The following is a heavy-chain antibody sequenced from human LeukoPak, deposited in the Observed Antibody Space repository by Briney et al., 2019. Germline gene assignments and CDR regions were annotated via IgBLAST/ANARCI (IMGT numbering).Heavy chain of an antibody. CDR3: ARTYYYDSSGYWWFDP. CDR1: GGSISSSSYY. Sequence: SETLSLTCTVSGGSISSSSYYWGWIRQPPGKGLEWIGSIYYSGSTYYNPSLKSRVTISVDTSKNQFSLRLSSVTAADTAVYYCARTYYYDSSGYWWFDPWGQGTLVTVSS. D-gene: IGHD3-22*01. V-gene: IGHV4-39*01. CDR2: IYYSGST. J-gene: IGHJ5*02.